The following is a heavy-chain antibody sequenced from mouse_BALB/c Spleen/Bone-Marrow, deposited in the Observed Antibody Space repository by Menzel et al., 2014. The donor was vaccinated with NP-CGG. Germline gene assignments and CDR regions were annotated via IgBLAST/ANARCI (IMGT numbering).Heavy chain of an antibody. CDR3: ARKENWAYAMDY. Sequence: QVQLQQSGPELVKPGALVKMSCKAPGYTFTSYYIHWVKQRPGQGLEWIGWIYPGDGSTKYNEKFKGKTTLTADKSSSTAYMLLSSLTSEDSAIYFCARKENWAYAMDYWGQGTSVTVSS. D-gene: IGHD4-1*01. CDR2: IYPGDGST. V-gene: IGHV1S56*01. CDR1: GYTFTSYY. J-gene: IGHJ4*01.